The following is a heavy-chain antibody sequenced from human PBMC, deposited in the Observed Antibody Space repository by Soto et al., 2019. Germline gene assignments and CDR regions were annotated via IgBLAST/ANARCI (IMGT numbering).Heavy chain of an antibody. J-gene: IGHJ4*02. V-gene: IGHV4-59*08. CDR2: IYYSGST. D-gene: IGHD2-15*01. Sequence: SETLSLTCTVSGGSISSYYWSWIRQPPGKGLEWIGYIYYSGSTNYNPSLKSRVTISVDTSKNQFSLKLSSVTAADTAVYYCARMGAYCSGGSCYLYYFDYWGQGTLVTVS. CDR3: ARMGAYCSGGSCYLYYFDY. CDR1: GGSISSYY.